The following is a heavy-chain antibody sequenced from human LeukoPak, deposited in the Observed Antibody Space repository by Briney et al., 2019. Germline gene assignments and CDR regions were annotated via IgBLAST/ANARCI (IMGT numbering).Heavy chain of an antibody. V-gene: IGHV4-59*01. J-gene: IGHJ4*02. CDR3: AGERGYRYGVDY. Sequence: PSETLSLTCTVSGGSISSYYWSWIRQPPGKGLEWIGYISYSGSTNYNPSGSTNYSPSLKSRVTISLDTSKNLFSLKLSSVTAADTAVYYCAGERGYRYGVDYWGQGSLVTVSS. CDR2: ISYSGST. D-gene: IGHD5-18*01. CDR1: GGSISSYY.